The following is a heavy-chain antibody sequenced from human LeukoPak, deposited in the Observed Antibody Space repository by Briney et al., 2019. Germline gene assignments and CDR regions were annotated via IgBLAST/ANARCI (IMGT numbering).Heavy chain of an antibody. Sequence: SETLSLTCTVSGGSISSSSYYWGWIRQPPGKGLEWIGYIYYSGSTNYNPSLKSRVNISVDTSKNQLSLKLSSVTAADTAVYYCARDRSITIFGVVHDAFDIWGQGTMVTVSS. CDR1: GGSISSSSYY. D-gene: IGHD3-3*01. CDR2: IYYSGST. J-gene: IGHJ3*02. CDR3: ARDRSITIFGVVHDAFDI. V-gene: IGHV4-61*01.